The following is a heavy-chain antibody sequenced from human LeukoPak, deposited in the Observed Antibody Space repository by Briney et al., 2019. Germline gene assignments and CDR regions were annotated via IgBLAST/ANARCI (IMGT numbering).Heavy chain of an antibody. CDR2: IYYSGST. Sequence: SETLSLTCTVSGGSISSYYWSWIRQPPGKGLEWIGYIYYSGSTNYNPSLKSRVTISVDTSKNQFSLKLSSVTAADTAVYYCARDPHYGDAWPRWFDPWGQGTLVTVSS. CDR3: ARDPHYGDAWPRWFDP. CDR1: GGSISSYY. D-gene: IGHD4-17*01. J-gene: IGHJ5*02. V-gene: IGHV4-59*01.